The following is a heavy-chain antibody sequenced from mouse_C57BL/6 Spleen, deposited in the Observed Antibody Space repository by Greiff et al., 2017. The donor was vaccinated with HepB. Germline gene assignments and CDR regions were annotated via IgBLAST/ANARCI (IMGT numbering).Heavy chain of an antibody. CDR1: GYAFSSSW. CDR2: IYPGDGDT. D-gene: IGHD1-1*01. J-gene: IGHJ1*03. Sequence: QVQLQQSGPELVKPGASVKISCKASGYAFSSSWMNWVKQRPGKGLEWIGRIYPGDGDTNYNGKLKGKATLTADKSSSTAYMQLSSLTSEDSAVYFCARRTTVVATRYFDVWGTGTTVTVSS. CDR3: ARRTTVVATRYFDV. V-gene: IGHV1-82*01.